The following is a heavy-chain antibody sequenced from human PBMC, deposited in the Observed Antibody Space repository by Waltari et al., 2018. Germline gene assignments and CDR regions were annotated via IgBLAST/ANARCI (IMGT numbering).Heavy chain of an antibody. CDR2: IFSNDAT. CDR1: GFSLSEAKVG. CDR3: ARTTSSTRFGNWFDP. V-gene: IGHV2-26*01. Sequence: QVTLKESGPVLVKPTETLTLTCTVSGFSLSEAKVGVSWIRQPPGKALEWLAHIFSNDATSYSTSLKSRVTSSKDTSKSQVVLTMTNMDPVDTATYYCARTTSSTRFGNWFDPWGQGTLVTVSS. J-gene: IGHJ5*02. D-gene: IGHD6-6*01.